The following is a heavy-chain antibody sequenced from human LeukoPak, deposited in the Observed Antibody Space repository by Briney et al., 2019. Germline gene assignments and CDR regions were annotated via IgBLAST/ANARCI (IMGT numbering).Heavy chain of an antibody. D-gene: IGHD2-2*01. V-gene: IGHV3-7*01. Sequence: PGGSLRLSCAASGFTFSSYWMSWVRQAPGKGLEWVANIKQDGSEKYYVDSVKGRFTISSDNAKNSLYLQMNSLRAEDTAVYYCARDVSGIVVWGKSFDYWGQGTLVTVSS. CDR3: ARDVSGIVVWGKSFDY. CDR1: GFTFSSYW. J-gene: IGHJ4*02. CDR2: IKQDGSEK.